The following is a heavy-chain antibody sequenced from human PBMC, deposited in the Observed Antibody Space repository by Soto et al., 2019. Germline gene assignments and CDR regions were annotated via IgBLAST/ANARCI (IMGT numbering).Heavy chain of an antibody. CDR2: ISSSSSYI. V-gene: IGHV3-21*01. J-gene: IGHJ5*02. Sequence: PGGSLRLSCAASGFTFISYSMNWGCQAPGKGLEWVSSISSSSSYIYYADSVKGRFTISRDNAKNSLYLQMNSLRAEDTAVYYCARDLSSSFNWFDPWGQGTLVTVSS. D-gene: IGHD6-13*01. CDR1: GFTFISYS. CDR3: ARDLSSSFNWFDP.